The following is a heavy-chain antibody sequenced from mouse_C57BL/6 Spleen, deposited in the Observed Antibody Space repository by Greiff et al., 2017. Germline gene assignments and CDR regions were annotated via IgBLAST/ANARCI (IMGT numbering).Heavy chain of an antibody. J-gene: IGHJ3*01. V-gene: IGHV1-26*01. CDR2: INPNNGGT. CDR3: ARDYYGSSPFAY. Sequence: EVQLQQSGPELVKPGASVKISCKASGYTFTDYYMNWVKQSHGKSLEWIGDINPNNGGTSYNQKFKGKATLTVDKSSSTAYMELRSLTSEDSAVYYCARDYYGSSPFAYWGQGILVTVSA. D-gene: IGHD1-1*01. CDR1: GYTFTDYY.